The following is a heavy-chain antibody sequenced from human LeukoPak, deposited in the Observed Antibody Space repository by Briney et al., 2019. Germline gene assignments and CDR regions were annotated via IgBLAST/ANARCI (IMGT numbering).Heavy chain of an antibody. CDR2: ISGSGGST. Sequence: GGSLRLSCAASGFTLSSYAMSWVRQAPGKGLEWVSAISGSGGSTYYADSVKGRFTISRDNSKNTLYLQMNSLRAEDTAVYYCAKGSDYYDSSGHVHYWGQGTLVTVSS. CDR1: GFTLSSYA. CDR3: AKGSDYYDSSGHVHY. V-gene: IGHV3-23*01. D-gene: IGHD3-22*01. J-gene: IGHJ4*02.